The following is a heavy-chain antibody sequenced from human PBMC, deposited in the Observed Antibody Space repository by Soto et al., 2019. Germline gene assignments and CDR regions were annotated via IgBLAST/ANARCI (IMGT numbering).Heavy chain of an antibody. Sequence: GVSLSHSCGASGFSFRDYAVSWVRQDPGKGLEWVSVISESGGSTHYADSVRGRFTVSRDNSKNSLSLRMNSLRDEDTAVYFCAKRSPYSSGWYSPIFDYWGQGALVTVFS. CDR2: ISESGGST. D-gene: IGHD6-13*01. V-gene: IGHV3-23*01. CDR3: AKRSPYSSGWYSPIFDY. CDR1: GFSFRDYA. J-gene: IGHJ4*02.